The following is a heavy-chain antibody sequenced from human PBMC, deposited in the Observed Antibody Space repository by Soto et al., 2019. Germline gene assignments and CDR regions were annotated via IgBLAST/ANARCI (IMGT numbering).Heavy chain of an antibody. Sequence: GGSLTPSCPASAFTCSSYGMQWVGRAPGKGLEWGAGIGEDAGNKSYAGSVNGRVTTAKYNSKNPLSLQTTSLSAGDTAVYYSAREPTQGIVVGTNRYFDLWGRGPLVTVSS. V-gene: IGHV3-33*01. CDR3: AREPTQGIVVGTNRYFDL. J-gene: IGHJ2*01. CDR1: AFTCSSYG. CDR2: IGEDAGNK. D-gene: IGHD3-22*01.